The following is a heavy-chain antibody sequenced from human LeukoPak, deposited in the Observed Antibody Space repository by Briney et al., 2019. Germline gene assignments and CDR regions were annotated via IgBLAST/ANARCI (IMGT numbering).Heavy chain of an antibody. V-gene: IGHV3-23*01. J-gene: IGHJ4*02. CDR2: ISGSGGST. D-gene: IGHD3-3*01. Sequence: TGGSLRLSCAASGFTFSSYAMSWVRQAPGKGLEWVSAISGSGGSTYYADSVKGRFTISRDNSKNTLYLQMNSLRAEDTAVYYCAKYRSDYDFWSGSPQEFDFWGQGTLVTVSS. CDR1: GFTFSSYA. CDR3: AKYRSDYDFWSGSPQEFDF.